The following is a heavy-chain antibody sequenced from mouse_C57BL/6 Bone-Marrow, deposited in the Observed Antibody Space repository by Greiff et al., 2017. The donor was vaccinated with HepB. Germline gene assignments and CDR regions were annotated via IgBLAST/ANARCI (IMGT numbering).Heavy chain of an antibody. CDR2: INPSSGYT. D-gene: IGHD2-5*01. J-gene: IGHJ4*01. CDR3: TSNYSNYDYAMDY. V-gene: IGHV1-7*01. Sequence: VQLQQSGAELAKPGASVKLSCKASGYTFTSYWMHWVKQRPGQGLEWIGYINPSSGYTKYNQKFKDKATLTADKSSSTAYMQLSSLTYEDSAVYYCTSNYSNYDYAMDYWGQGTSVTVSS. CDR1: GYTFTSYW.